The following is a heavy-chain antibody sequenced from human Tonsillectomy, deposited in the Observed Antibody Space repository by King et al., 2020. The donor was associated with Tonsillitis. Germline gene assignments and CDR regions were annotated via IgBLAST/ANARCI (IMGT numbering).Heavy chain of an antibody. Sequence: VQLVESGGGVVQPGRSLRLSCAASGFTFSNYGMHWVRQAPGKGLDWVAVIWDDGSNQYYADSVGGRFTISRDNSKNMLYRQMNSLGAEDTALYYCARGVSAYMDPDAFDMWGQGTMVTVSS. J-gene: IGHJ3*02. V-gene: IGHV3-33*01. D-gene: IGHD1-14*01. CDR3: ARGVSAYMDPDAFDM. CDR2: IWDDGSNQ. CDR1: GFTFSNYG.